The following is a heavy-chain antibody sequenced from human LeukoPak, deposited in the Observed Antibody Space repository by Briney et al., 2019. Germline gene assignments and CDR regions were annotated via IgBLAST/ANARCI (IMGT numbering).Heavy chain of an antibody. Sequence: SGPTLVNPTQTLTLTCTFSGFSLSTSGVGVGWIRQPPGKALEWLALIYWNDDKRYSPSLKSRLTITKDTSKNQVVPTMTNMDPVDTATYYCAHRSITIFGVVIVDYWGQGTLVTVSS. CDR3: AHRSITIFGVVIVDY. CDR1: GFSLSTSGVG. D-gene: IGHD3-3*01. CDR2: IYWNDDK. J-gene: IGHJ4*02. V-gene: IGHV2-5*01.